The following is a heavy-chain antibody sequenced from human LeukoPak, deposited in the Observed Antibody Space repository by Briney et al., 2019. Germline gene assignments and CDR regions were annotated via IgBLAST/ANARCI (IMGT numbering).Heavy chain of an antibody. Sequence: GGSLRLSCAASGFTFSTYIMKWVRQAPGKGLEWVSYISSSGSSKYYADFVRGRFTISRDNAKNSLYLQMNNLRAEDTAVYYCSGGGSGWYSNYWGQGTLVTVSS. J-gene: IGHJ4*02. CDR2: ISSSGSSK. CDR3: SGGGSGWYSNY. D-gene: IGHD6-19*01. CDR1: GFTFSTYI. V-gene: IGHV3-48*04.